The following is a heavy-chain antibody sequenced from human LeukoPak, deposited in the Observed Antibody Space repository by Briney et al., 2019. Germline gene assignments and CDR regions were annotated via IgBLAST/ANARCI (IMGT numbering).Heavy chain of an antibody. J-gene: IGHJ4*02. D-gene: IGHD3-10*01. Sequence: PGGSLRLSCAASGFTLSSYAMTWVRQAPGKGLQWVSTISVSGGSTYYADSVKGRFTISRDTSKSTLYLQMNSLRDEDTAVYCCAKYGSGTYYNGLYWGQGTLVTVSS. CDR1: GFTLSSYA. CDR3: AKYGSGTYYNGLY. CDR2: ISVSGGST. V-gene: IGHV3-23*01.